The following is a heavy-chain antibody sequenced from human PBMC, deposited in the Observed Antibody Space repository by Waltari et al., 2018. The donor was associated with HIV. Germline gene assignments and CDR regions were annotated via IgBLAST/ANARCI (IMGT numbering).Heavy chain of an antibody. CDR1: GGSVTRSTYY. CDR2: ISYSGSA. J-gene: IGHJ5*02. D-gene: IGHD4-17*01. CDR3: AGAPNGDFSWLDP. Sequence: QLQLQESGPGLVKPSETLSLTCTVSGGSVTRSTYYWGWIRQAPSRRLEWTVAISYSGSAYYTPSLESRVTISRDTSKNQFSLKLQSVTAADTAVYYCAGAPNGDFSWLDPWGQGTLVTVSS. V-gene: IGHV4-39*07.